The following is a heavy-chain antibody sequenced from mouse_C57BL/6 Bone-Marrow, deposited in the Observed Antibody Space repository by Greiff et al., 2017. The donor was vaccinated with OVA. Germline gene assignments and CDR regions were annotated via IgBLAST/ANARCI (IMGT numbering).Heavy chain of an antibody. D-gene: IGHD2-12*01. V-gene: IGHV1-7*01. Sequence: QVQLQQSGAELAKPGASVKLSCKASGYTFTSYWMHWVKQRPGQGLEWIGYINPSSGYTKYNQKFKDKATLTADKSSSTAYMQLSSLTYEDSAVYYCAKPYYSSFYYFDYWGQGTTLTVSS. CDR2: INPSSGYT. J-gene: IGHJ2*01. CDR1: GYTFTSYW. CDR3: AKPYYSSFYYFDY.